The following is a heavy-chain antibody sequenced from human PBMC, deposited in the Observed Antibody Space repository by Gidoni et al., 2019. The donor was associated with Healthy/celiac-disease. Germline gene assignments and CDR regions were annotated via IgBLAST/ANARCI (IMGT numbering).Heavy chain of an antibody. CDR1: GFTFSSYA. V-gene: IGHV3-30-3*01. D-gene: IGHD2-8*01. CDR2: ISYDGSNK. Sequence: QLQLVESGGGVVQPGRSLRLSCAASGFTFSSYAMHWVRQAPGKGLGWVAVISYDGSNKYYADSVKGRFTISRDNSKNTLYLQMNSLRAEDTAVYYCAREGAAFVWYYYGMDVWGQGTTVTVSS. CDR3: AREGAAFVWYYYGMDV. J-gene: IGHJ6*02.